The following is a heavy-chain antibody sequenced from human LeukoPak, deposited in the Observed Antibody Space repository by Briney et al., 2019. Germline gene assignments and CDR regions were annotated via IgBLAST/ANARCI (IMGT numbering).Heavy chain of an antibody. J-gene: IGHJ6*02. D-gene: IGHD6-19*01. CDR1: GFTSSSYW. CDR2: IKQDGSEK. Sequence: GGSLRLSCAASGFTSSSYWMSWVRQAPGKGLEWVANIKQDGSEKYYVDSVKGRFTISRDNAKNSLYLQMNSLRAEDTAVYYCARDMGQWLYYGVDVWGQGTTVTVSS. V-gene: IGHV3-7*01. CDR3: ARDMGQWLYYGVDV.